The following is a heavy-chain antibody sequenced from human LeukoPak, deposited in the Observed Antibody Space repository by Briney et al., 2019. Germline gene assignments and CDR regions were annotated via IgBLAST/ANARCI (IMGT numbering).Heavy chain of an antibody. V-gene: IGHV3-21*01. Sequence: GGSLRLSCAASGFTFSDYTMNWVRQAPGKGLEWVSSISSSGTFIYYADSVKGRFTISRDNTKNSLYLQMNSLRAEDTAVYYCATLHIAARPGFDYWGQGTLVTVSS. D-gene: IGHD6-6*01. CDR1: GFTFSDYT. J-gene: IGHJ4*02. CDR2: ISSSGTFI. CDR3: ATLHIAARPGFDY.